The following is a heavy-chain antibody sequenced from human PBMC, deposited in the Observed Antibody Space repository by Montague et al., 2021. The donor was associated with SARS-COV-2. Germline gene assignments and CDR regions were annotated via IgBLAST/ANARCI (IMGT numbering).Heavy chain of an antibody. CDR2: IKQSGST. CDR1: GGSFRDYH. V-gene: IGHV4-34*01. Sequence: SETLSLTCGVYGGSFRDYHWSWIRQPPGKGLEWIGGIKQSGSTNXNPSLKSRVTISVDTSKNQFSLQLTSVTAADTAVYFCARGHLSVSMIVVVFTSASYYFDYWGQGAQVTVSS. CDR3: ARGHLSVSMIVVVFTSASYYFDY. D-gene: IGHD2-2*01. J-gene: IGHJ4*02.